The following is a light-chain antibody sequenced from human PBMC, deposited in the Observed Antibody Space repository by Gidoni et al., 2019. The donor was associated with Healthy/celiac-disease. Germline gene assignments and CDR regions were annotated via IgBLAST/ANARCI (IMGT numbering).Light chain of an antibody. Sequence: SYERTQPPSVSVSPGQTASITCSGDKLGDKYACWYQQKPGQSPVLVIYQDSKRPSGIPERFSGSNSGNTATLTISGTQAMDEADYYCQAWDSSTAHWVFGGGTKLTVL. J-gene: IGLJ3*02. CDR3: QAWDSSTAHWV. V-gene: IGLV3-1*01. CDR1: KLGDKY. CDR2: QDS.